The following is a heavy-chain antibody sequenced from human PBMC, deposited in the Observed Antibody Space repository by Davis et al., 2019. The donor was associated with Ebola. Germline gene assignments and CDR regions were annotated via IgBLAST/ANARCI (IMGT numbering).Heavy chain of an antibody. D-gene: IGHD4-11*01. V-gene: IGHV3-30*02. J-gene: IGHJ4*02. CDR3: ARDSDDYSFDY. CDR2: VRSHGSDD. Sequence: VGSLILSCTASGFTFNIFDMNWARQAPGRGLEWVAFVRSHGSDDHYADSVKGRFTISRDNSKNSLYLQMNSLRPEDTAVYYCARDSDDYSFDYWGQGTLVTVSS. CDR1: GFTFNIFD.